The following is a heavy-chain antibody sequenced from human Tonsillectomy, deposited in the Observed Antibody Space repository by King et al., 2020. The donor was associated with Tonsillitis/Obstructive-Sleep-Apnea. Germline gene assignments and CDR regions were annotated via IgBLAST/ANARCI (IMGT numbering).Heavy chain of an antibody. V-gene: IGHV3-30*17. CDR2: ISYDGSDK. CDR1: GFTFSSYA. D-gene: IGHD3-3*01. Sequence: VQLVESGGGVVQPGRSLRLSCAASGFTFSSYAAHWVRQAPGKGLEWVALISYDGSDKYYADSVQGRFTISRDNAKSTLYLQMNSLRPEDTAVYYCARGVTYHDFWNHYFDHWGQGTLVTVSS. CDR3: ARGVTYHDFWNHYFDH. J-gene: IGHJ4*02.